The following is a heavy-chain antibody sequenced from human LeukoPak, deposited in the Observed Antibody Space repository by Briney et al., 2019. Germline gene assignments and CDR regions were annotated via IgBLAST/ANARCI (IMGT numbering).Heavy chain of an antibody. D-gene: IGHD2-15*01. CDR1: GYTFTSYD. CDR2: MNPNSGNT. CDR3: ARELVVAAQGALGY. Sequence: ASVKVSCKASGYTFTSYDINWVRQATGQGLEWMGWMNPNSGNTGYAHKFQGRVTMTRNTSKSTAYMELSSLRSEDTAVYYCARELVVAAQGALGYWGQGTLVTVSS. J-gene: IGHJ4*02. V-gene: IGHV1-8*01.